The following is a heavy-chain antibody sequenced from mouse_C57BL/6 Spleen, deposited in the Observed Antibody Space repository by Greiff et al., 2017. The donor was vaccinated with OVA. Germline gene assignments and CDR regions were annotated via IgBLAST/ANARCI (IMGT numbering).Heavy chain of an antibody. J-gene: IGHJ3*01. CDR2: IWSGGST. Sequence: VQLQQSGPGLVQPSQSLSITCTVAGFPLISYCVHWVRQSPGKGLEWLGVIWSGGSTDCNAAFIFRLCISKDNSKCQVFFKMNSLQADDTAIYYCARKPAWFAYWGQGALVTASA. V-gene: IGHV2-2*01. CDR1: GFPLISYC. CDR3: ARKPAWFAY.